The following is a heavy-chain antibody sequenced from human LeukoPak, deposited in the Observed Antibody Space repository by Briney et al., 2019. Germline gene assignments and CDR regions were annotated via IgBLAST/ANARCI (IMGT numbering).Heavy chain of an antibody. CDR3: AAMEGRYCSSTSCYATRYWYFDL. CDR2: ISWNSGSI. CDR1: GFTFDDYA. Sequence: GGSLRLSCAASGFTFDDYAMHWVRHAPGKGLEWVSGISWNSGSIGYADSVKGRFTISRDNAKNSLYLQMNSLRAEDTALYYCAAMEGRYCSSTSCYATRYWYFDLWGRGTLVTVSS. J-gene: IGHJ2*01. V-gene: IGHV3-9*01. D-gene: IGHD2-2*01.